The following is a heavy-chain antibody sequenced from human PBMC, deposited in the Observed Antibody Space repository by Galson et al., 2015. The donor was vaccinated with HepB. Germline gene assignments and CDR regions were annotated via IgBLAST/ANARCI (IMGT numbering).Heavy chain of an antibody. CDR1: GFTFRYYW. CDR3: AITSTYYYDSSGYLGY. D-gene: IGHD3-22*01. Sequence: SLRLSCAGSGFTFRYYWMHWVRQGPGKGLVWVSRIKTDGSTTCYADSVKGRFTISRDNAKNTLYLQMNSLRAEDTAMYYCAITSTYYYDSSGYLGYRVPGTLVTVSS. J-gene: IGHJ4*03. V-gene: IGHV3-74*01. CDR2: IKTDGSTT.